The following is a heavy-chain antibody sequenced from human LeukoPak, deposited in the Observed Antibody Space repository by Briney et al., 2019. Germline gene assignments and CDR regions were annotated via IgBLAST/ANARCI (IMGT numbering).Heavy chain of an antibody. D-gene: IGHD3-10*01. CDR1: GGSIRSSSTYY. J-gene: IGHJ3*02. Sequence: SETLSLTCTVSGGSIRSSSTYYWGWIRQPPGKGLEWIGSIYCSGSSYYNPSLKIRLTISVDTYKNQFSLKLSSMTAADTAVYYCARGHDGYSGSGSYWSHAFDIWGKGTMVTVSS. V-gene: IGHV4-39*07. CDR2: IYCSGSS. CDR3: ARGHDGYSGSGSYWSHAFDI.